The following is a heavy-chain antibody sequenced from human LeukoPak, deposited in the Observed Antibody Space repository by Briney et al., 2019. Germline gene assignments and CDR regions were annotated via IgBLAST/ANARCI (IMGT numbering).Heavy chain of an antibody. J-gene: IGHJ4*02. CDR3: ARAREGYSSGWYHTYFDY. Sequence: SETLSLTCTVSGGSISNYYWGWIRQPPGKGLEWIGEINHSGSTYYNPSLKSRVTISVDTSKNQFSLKLSSVTAADTAVYYCARAREGYSSGWYHTYFDYWGQGTLVTVSS. CDR1: GGSISNYY. CDR2: INHSGST. D-gene: IGHD6-19*01. V-gene: IGHV4-34*01.